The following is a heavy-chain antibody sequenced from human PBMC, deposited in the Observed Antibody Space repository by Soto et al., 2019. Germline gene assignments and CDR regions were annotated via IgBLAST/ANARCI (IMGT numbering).Heavy chain of an antibody. Sequence: PGGSLRLSCAASGFTFSSYAMSWVRQAPGKGLEWVSAISGSGGSTYYADSVKGRFTISRDNSKNTLYLQMNSLRAEDTAVYYCAKLDFWSGYSPDYYYGMDVWGQGTTVTVSS. J-gene: IGHJ6*02. CDR3: AKLDFWSGYSPDYYYGMDV. CDR2: ISGSGGST. V-gene: IGHV3-23*01. CDR1: GFTFSSYA. D-gene: IGHD3-3*01.